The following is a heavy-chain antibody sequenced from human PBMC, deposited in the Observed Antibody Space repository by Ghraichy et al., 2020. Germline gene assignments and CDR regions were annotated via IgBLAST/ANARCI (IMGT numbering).Heavy chain of an antibody. CDR2: IYYSGST. V-gene: IGHV4-59*01. CDR1: GGSFSTYY. CDR3: ARDSPDYWYFDL. Sequence: SETLSLTCTVSGGSFSTYYWSWIRQSPGKGLEWIGYIYYSGSTNYNPSLKSRVTISVDTSMNQFSLKLNPVTAADTAVYFCARDSPDYWYFDLWGRGTLVTVSS. J-gene: IGHJ2*01.